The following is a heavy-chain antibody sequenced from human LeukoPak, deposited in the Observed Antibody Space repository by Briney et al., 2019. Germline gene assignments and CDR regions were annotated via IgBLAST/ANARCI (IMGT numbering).Heavy chain of an antibody. CDR1: GYSFTNYG. D-gene: IGHD3-16*01. CDR2: ISAHNGNT. J-gene: IGHJ4*01. V-gene: IGHV1-18*01. Sequence: ASVKVSCKASGYSFTNYGISWVRQAPGQGLEWMGWISAHNGNTNYAQKLQGRVTMTTDTSTSTAYMELRTLRSDDTAVYYCARDHSYASRGGSFDYSGHGTLVTVSS. CDR3: ARDHSYASRGGSFDY.